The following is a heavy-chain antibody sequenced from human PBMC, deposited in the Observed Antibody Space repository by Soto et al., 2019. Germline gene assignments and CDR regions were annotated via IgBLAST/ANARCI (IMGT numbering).Heavy chain of an antibody. CDR3: AKEHIEDYDFWSGYYSDY. V-gene: IGHV3-30*18. CDR1: GFTFSSYG. Sequence: GGSLRLSCAASGFTFSSYGMHWVRQAPGKGLEWVAVISYDGSNKYYADSVKGRFTISRDNSKNTLYLQMNSLRAEDTAVYYCAKEHIEDYDFWSGYYSDYWGQGTLVTVSS. J-gene: IGHJ4*02. D-gene: IGHD3-3*01. CDR2: ISYDGSNK.